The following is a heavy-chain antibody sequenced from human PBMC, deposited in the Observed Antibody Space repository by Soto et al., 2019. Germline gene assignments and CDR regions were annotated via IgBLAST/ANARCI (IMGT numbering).Heavy chain of an antibody. CDR3: AKSFDDEIRGAGDY. CDR2: ISWNSGSI. D-gene: IGHD3-10*01. Sequence: GGSLRLSCAASGFTFDDYAMHWVRQAPGKGLEWVSGISWNSGSIGYADSVKGRFTISRDNAKNSLYLQMNSLRAEDTALYYCAKSFDDEIRGAGDYWGQGTLVTVSS. CDR1: GFTFDDYA. J-gene: IGHJ4*02. V-gene: IGHV3-9*01.